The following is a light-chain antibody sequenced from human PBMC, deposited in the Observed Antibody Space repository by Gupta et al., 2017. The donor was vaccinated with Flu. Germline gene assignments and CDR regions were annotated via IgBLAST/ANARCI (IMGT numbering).Light chain of an antibody. CDR3: QQRGYWPLT. V-gene: IGKV3-11*01. CDR1: QSVNNF. CDR2: DAS. J-gene: IGKJ4*01. Sequence: GERATLTCRASQSVNNFLAWYQQKPGQPPRLLIYDASDRATDIPARFSGSGSGTDFTLTISSLELEDFAIYYCQQRGYWPLTFGGGTKVEIK.